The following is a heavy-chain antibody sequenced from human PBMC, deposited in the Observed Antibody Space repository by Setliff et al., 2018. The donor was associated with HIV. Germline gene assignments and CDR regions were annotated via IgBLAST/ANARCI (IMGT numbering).Heavy chain of an antibody. CDR3: ARKGGSSGYYSLIGDAFDI. J-gene: IGHJ3*02. CDR1: GGTFSSYA. Sequence: SVKVSCKASGGTFSSYAISWVRQAPGQGLEWMGGIIPIFGTANYAQKFQGRVTITTDESTSTAYMELSSLRSEDTAVYYCARKGGSSGYYSLIGDAFDIWGQGTMVTVSS. V-gene: IGHV1-69*05. D-gene: IGHD3-22*01. CDR2: IIPIFGTA.